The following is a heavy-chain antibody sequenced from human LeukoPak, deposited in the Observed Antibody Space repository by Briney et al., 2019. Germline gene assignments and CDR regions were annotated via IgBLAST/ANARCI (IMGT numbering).Heavy chain of an antibody. CDR1: GGTFSSYA. D-gene: IGHD3-22*01. Sequence: SVKVSCKASGGTFSSYAISWVRQAPGQGLEWMGGIIPIFGTANYAQKFQGRVTITADKSTSTAYMELSSLRSEDTAVYYCATDLPRYYYDSSGSETWGQGTLVTVSS. CDR2: IIPIFGTA. CDR3: ATDLPRYYYDSSGSET. J-gene: IGHJ4*02. V-gene: IGHV1-69*06.